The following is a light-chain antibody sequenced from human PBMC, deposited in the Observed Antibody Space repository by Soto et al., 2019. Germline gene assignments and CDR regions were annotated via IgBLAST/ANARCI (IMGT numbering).Light chain of an antibody. Sequence: DIQMTQSPSSLSASVGARVPITCRASQSISSYLNWYQQKPGKAPKLLIYAASSLQSGVPSRFSGSGSGTDLTLTISSLQPEDGATYDCQQSYSTPYTFGQGTKVDIK. V-gene: IGKV1-39*01. CDR1: QSISSY. CDR2: AAS. CDR3: QQSYSTPYT. J-gene: IGKJ2*01.